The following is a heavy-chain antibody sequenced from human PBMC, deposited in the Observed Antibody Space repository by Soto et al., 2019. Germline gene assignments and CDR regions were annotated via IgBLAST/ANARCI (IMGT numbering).Heavy chain of an antibody. CDR3: ARNTYYYDSSGYTYYFDY. J-gene: IGHJ4*02. Sequence: SETLSLTYTVSGGSISSGGYYWSWIRQHPGKGLEWIGYIYYSGSTYYNPSLKSRVTISVDTSKNQFSLKLSSVTAADTAVYYCARNTYYYDSSGYTYYFDYWGQGTLVTVSS. D-gene: IGHD3-22*01. V-gene: IGHV4-31*03. CDR2: IYYSGST. CDR1: GGSISSGGYY.